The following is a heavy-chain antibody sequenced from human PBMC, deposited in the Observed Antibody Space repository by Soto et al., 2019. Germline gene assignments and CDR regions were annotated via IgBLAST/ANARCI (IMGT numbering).Heavy chain of an antibody. J-gene: IGHJ4*02. CDR1: GGTLSSYA. D-gene: IGHD2-15*01. V-gene: IGHV1-69*01. CDR2: IIPIFGTA. Sequence: VKFSCKASGGTLSSYAISWVRQAPGQGLEWMGGIIPIFGTANYAQKFQGRVTITADESTSTAYMELSSLSSEDTAVYFCASEYCSGGSCYWDYWGQGTLVTVSS. CDR3: ASEYCSGGSCYWDY.